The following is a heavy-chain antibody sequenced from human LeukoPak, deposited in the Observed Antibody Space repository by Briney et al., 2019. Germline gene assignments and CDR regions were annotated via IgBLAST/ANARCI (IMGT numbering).Heavy chain of an antibody. CDR2: IYYSGST. CDR3: ARGGIEDYDSSPEGY. V-gene: IGHV4-59*08. Sequence: SETLSFTCTVSGGPISSYYWSWIRQPPGKGLEWIGYIYYSGSTNYNPSLKSRVTISVDTSKNQFSLRLSSVTAADTAVYYCARGGIEDYDSSPEGYWGQGTLVTVSS. CDR1: GGPISSYY. J-gene: IGHJ4*02. D-gene: IGHD3-22*01.